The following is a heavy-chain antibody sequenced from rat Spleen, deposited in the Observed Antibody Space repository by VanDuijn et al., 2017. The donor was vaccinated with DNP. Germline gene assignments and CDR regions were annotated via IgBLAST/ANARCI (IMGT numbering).Heavy chain of an antibody. D-gene: IGHD1-1*01. Sequence: QVQLKESGPGLVQPSQTLSLTCTVSGFSSTDYSVHWVRQPPGKGLEWMGRMQSGGSTDYNSALKFRLSNSRDTSKSQVLLKKNSVQTEDTAMYFCARSTTVVSVDYWGQGVMVTVSS. V-gene: IGHV2-19*01. CDR3: ARSTTVVSVDY. CDR1: GFSSTDYS. J-gene: IGHJ2*01. CDR2: MQSGGST.